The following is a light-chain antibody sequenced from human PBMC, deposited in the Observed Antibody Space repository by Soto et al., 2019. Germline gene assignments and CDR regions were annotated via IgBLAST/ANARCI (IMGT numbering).Light chain of an antibody. CDR2: DAS. CDR1: QGVRSY. J-gene: IGKJ1*01. V-gene: IGKV1-13*02. CDR3: QQYGSYWT. Sequence: IQLTQSPSSLSASVGDRVTITCRASQGVRSYLAWFQQRPGKAPKLLIYDASSLESGVPSRFSGTGSGTEFTLIISSLQPDDFATYYCQQYGSYWTFGQGTKVDIK.